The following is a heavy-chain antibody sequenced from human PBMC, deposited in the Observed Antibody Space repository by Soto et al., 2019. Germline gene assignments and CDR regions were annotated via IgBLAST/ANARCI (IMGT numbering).Heavy chain of an antibody. CDR3: ARGIHDFWSGYYANTFDY. Sequence: SETLSLTCTVSGGSISSYYWSWIRQPPGKGLEWIGYIYYSGSTNYNPSLKSRVTISVDTSKNQFSLKLSSVTAADTAVYYCARGIHDFWSGYYANTFDYWGQGTLVTVSS. D-gene: IGHD3-3*01. J-gene: IGHJ4*02. CDR1: GGSISSYY. CDR2: IYYSGST. V-gene: IGHV4-59*01.